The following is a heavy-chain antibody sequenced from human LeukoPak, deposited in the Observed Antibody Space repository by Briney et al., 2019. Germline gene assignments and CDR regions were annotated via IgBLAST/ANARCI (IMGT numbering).Heavy chain of an antibody. CDR2: ISYDGSDK. V-gene: IGHV3-30*18. Sequence: GGSLRLSCAASGFTFSSYGMHWVRQAPGKGLEWVALISYDGSDKYYADSVKGRFTISRDNSKNTLYLQMNSLRAEDTAVYYCAKVYGFWSGFDYWGQGTLVTVSS. D-gene: IGHD3-3*01. J-gene: IGHJ4*02. CDR3: AKVYGFWSGFDY. CDR1: GFTFSSYG.